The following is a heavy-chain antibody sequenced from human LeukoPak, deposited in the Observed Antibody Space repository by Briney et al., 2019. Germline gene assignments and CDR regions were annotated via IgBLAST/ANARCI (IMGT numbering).Heavy chain of an antibody. D-gene: IGHD3-16*01. CDR3: AKGRGDGYIDY. J-gene: IGHJ4*02. Sequence: GGSLRLSCAASGFSFSNYAMHWVRQTPGKGLEWVAFIRNDGSKKFNADSVKGRLTISRDNSKNTLYLQMNSLRAEDTAVYYCAKGRGDGYIDYWGQGTLVTVSS. CDR1: GFSFSNYA. V-gene: IGHV3-30*02. CDR2: IRNDGSKK.